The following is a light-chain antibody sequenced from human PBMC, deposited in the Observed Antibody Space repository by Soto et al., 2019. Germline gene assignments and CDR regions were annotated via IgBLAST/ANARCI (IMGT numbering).Light chain of an antibody. CDR1: ETIGRAY. J-gene: IGKJ1*01. CDR2: GTS. Sequence: IVLTQSPGTLSLSPGERATLSCRASETIGRAYFAWYQHRPGRTPRLVLSGTSNRAAGIPDRFGGSGSGADFTLTISSLQPEDFAVYFCHQDFNLPWTFGQGTKVEIK. CDR3: HQDFNLPWT. V-gene: IGKV3-20*01.